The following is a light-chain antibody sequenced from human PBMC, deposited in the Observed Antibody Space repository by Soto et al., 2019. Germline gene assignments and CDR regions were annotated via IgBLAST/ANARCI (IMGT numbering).Light chain of an antibody. V-gene: IGKV3-20*01. CDR1: QSVSRNY. Sequence: EILLTQSPGALSLSPGERATLSCRASQSVSRNYLAWYQQKPGQAPRLLIHGASSRATGIPERFSGSGSGTDFTLTISRLEPEDFAVYYCQQYGSSPLTFGGGTKVDIK. CDR3: QQYGSSPLT. CDR2: GAS. J-gene: IGKJ4*01.